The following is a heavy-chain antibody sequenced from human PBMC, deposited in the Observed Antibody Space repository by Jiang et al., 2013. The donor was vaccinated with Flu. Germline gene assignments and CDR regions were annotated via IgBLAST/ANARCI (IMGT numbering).Heavy chain of an antibody. D-gene: IGHD5-12*01. CDR2: ISGGGGTI. V-gene: IGHV3-48*03. J-gene: IGHJ4*02. CDR3: ARDTGYSAYDHGPLDY. Sequence: GGGLVQPGGSLRLSCAASGFSFSNYEMNWVRQAPGKGLEWVSCISGGGGTIYFADSVEGRFTISRDNAKNSLYLQMNSLRAEDTAVYFCARDTGYSAYDHGPLDYWGQGTLLTVSS. CDR1: GFSFSNYE.